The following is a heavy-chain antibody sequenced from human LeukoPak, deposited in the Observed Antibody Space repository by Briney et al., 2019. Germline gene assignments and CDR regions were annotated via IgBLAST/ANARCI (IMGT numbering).Heavy chain of an antibody. Sequence: PGGSLRLSCAASGFTFSSYAMHWVRQAPGKGLEYVSAISSNGGSTYYANSVKGRFTISRDNSKNTLYLQMGSLRAEDMAVYYCARDGNGVVVPAATRPFYYYYGMDVWGQGTTVTVSS. CDR3: ARDGNGVVVPAATRPFYYYYGMDV. CDR2: ISSNGGST. J-gene: IGHJ6*02. D-gene: IGHD2-2*01. CDR1: GFTFSSYA. V-gene: IGHV3-64*01.